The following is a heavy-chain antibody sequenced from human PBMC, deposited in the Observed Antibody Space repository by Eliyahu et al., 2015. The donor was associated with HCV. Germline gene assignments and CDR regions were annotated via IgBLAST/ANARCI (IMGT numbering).Heavy chain of an antibody. V-gene: IGHV1-69*04. Sequence: QVQLVQSGAEVKKPGSSVKVSCKLSGGTFSNFAITWVRQAPGQGFEWVGKIIPTLGLLXYAQRFQGRVTITAEKSTTTAYMELNSLRSEDTAIYYCATKLVAANYYPLDVWGQGTTITVSS. D-gene: IGHD2-21*02. CDR2: IIPTLGLL. CDR3: ATKLVAANYYPLDV. CDR1: GGTFSNFA. J-gene: IGHJ6*02.